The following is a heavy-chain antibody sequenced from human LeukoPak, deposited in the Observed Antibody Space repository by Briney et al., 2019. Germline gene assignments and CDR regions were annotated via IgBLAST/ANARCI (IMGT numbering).Heavy chain of an antibody. CDR2: IDPSDSYT. CDR3: ARHQLGGYYFDNSGYDY. D-gene: IGHD3-22*01. J-gene: IGHJ4*02. CDR1: GYSFTSHW. V-gene: IGHV5-10-1*01. Sequence: GESLKISCKGSGYSFTSHWISWVRQMPGKGLEWMGRIDPSDSYTNYSPSFQGHVTISADKSISTAYLQWSSLKASDTAMYYCARHQLGGYYFDNSGYDYWGQGTLVTVSS.